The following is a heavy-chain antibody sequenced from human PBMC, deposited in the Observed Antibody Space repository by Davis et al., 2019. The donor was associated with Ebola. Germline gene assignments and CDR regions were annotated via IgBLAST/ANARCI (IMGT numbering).Heavy chain of an antibody. CDR3: ARGSGAYITIFGVVIPPYFDY. CDR1: GGSISSHY. D-gene: IGHD3-3*01. V-gene: IGHV4-59*11. J-gene: IGHJ4*02. CDR2: IYYSGST. Sequence: PSETLSLTCTVSGGSISSHYWSWIRQPPGKGLEWIGYIYYSGSTNYNPSLKSRVTISVDTSKNQFSLKLSSVTAADTAVYYCARGSGAYITIFGVVIPPYFDYWGQGTLVTVSS.